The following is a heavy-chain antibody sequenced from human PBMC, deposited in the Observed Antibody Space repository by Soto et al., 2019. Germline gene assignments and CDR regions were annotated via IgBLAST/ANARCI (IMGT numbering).Heavy chain of an antibody. Sequence: QVQLQESGPGLVKPSQTLSLTCTVSGGSISSGGYYWSWIRQHPGKGLEWIGYIYYSGSTYYNPSLKRRVTISVDTSKNQFSLKLSSVTTADTAVYYCAVGELSLSLDYWGQGTLVTVSS. D-gene: IGHD3-16*02. J-gene: IGHJ4*02. CDR3: AVGELSLSLDY. V-gene: IGHV4-31*03. CDR2: IYYSGST. CDR1: GGSISSGGYY.